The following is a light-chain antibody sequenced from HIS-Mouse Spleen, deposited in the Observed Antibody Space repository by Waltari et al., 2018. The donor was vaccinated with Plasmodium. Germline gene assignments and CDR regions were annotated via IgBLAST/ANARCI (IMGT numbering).Light chain of an antibody. CDR3: QQYYSTP. CDR2: WAS. V-gene: IGKV4-1*01. CDR1: QSVLYSSNNKNY. J-gene: IGKJ3*01. Sequence: DIVMTQSPDSLAVSLGERATINCKSSQSVLYSSNNKNYLAWYQQKPGQPPKLLIYWASTRESGVPDRFSGSGSGTDFTLTINSLQAEDVAVYYCQQYYSTPFGPGTKVDIK.